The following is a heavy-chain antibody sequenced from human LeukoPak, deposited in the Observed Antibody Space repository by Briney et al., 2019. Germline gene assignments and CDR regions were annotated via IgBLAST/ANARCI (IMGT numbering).Heavy chain of an antibody. CDR1: GFTFSSYS. CDR2: ISSSSSTI. Sequence: GGSLRLSCAASGFTFSSYSMNWVRQAPGKGLEWVSYISSSSSTIYYADSVKGRFTISRDNAKNSLYLQMNSLRAEDTAVYYCARGKAMIVAAPGAFDIWGQGTMVTVSS. V-gene: IGHV3-48*04. J-gene: IGHJ3*02. D-gene: IGHD3-22*01. CDR3: ARGKAMIVAAPGAFDI.